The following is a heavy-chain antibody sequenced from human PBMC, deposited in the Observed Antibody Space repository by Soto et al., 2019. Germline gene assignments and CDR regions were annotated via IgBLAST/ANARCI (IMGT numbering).Heavy chain of an antibody. Sequence: QVHLQESGPGLVNPSETLSLTCTVSGVSIHNSHSFWAWIRQPPGKGLQFIASVYHNGGAHYNSSLKSRVTISVDTANNQVSLRMRSLTAADTAFYYCGRVVEGATRHTDPDSWGQGILVTVSS. V-gene: IGHV4-39*01. CDR1: GVSIHNSHSF. J-gene: IGHJ5*01. CDR2: VYHNGGA. CDR3: GRVVEGATRHTDPDS. D-gene: IGHD2-21*01.